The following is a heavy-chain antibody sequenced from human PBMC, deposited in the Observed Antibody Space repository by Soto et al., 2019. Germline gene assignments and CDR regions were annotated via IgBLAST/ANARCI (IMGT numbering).Heavy chain of an antibody. D-gene: IGHD2-15*01. CDR2: IDYNGVT. Sequence: PSETLSLTCTFSVGPIYRSGYYCGWMRQPPGRGLEWIGNIDYNGVTYSNPSLKSRVTISRDTSKNQFSLKLTSVTAADTALYYCGKVLLGATGHTDSESWGPGTLVIVS. CDR3: GKVLLGATGHTDSES. CDR1: VGPIYRSGYY. V-gene: IGHV4-39*01. J-gene: IGHJ4*02.